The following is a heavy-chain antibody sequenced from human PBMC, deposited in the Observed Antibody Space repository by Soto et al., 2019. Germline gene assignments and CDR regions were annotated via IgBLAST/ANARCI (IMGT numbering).Heavy chain of an antibody. J-gene: IGHJ4*02. D-gene: IGHD6-19*01. V-gene: IGHV3-13*01. CDR1: GFTFSSYD. CDR3: ARGGYSSGWYYFDY. CDR2: IDAVGDS. Sequence: EVQLVESGGGLVQPGGFLRLSCAGSGFTFSSYDMHWVRQGTGKGLEWVSGIDAVGDSYYPGSVKGRFTISRENAKNSLYLEMNNVVAGDTAVYYCARGGYSSGWYYFDYWGQGILVTVSS.